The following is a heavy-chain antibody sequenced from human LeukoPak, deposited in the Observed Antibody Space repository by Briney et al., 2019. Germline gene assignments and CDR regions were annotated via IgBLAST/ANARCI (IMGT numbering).Heavy chain of an antibody. CDR1: GYTLTELS. CDR2: FDPEDGET. Sequence: ASVKVSCKVSGYTLTELSMHWVRQAPGKGLEWMGGFDPEDGETIYAQKFQERVTMIEDTSTDTAYMELSSLRSEDTAVYYCAADPGTGEFDYWGQGTLVTVSS. CDR3: AADPGTGEFDY. V-gene: IGHV1-24*01. J-gene: IGHJ4*02. D-gene: IGHD7-27*01.